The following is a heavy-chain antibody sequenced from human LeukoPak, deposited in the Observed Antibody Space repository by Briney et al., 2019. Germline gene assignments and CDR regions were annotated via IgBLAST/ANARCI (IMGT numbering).Heavy chain of an antibody. CDR3: ARSYSSSSGFWFDP. D-gene: IGHD6-6*01. CDR1: GGSISSSFYY. CDR2: IYHSGST. V-gene: IGHV4-39*07. J-gene: IGHJ5*02. Sequence: SETLSLTCTVSGGSISSSFYYWGWIRQPPGKGLEWIGSIYHSGSTYYNPSLKSRVTISVDTSKNQFSLKLSSVTAADTAVYYCARSYSSSSGFWFDPWGQGTLVTVSS.